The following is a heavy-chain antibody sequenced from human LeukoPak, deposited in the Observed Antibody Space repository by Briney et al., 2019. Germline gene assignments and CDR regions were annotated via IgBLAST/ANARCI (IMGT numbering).Heavy chain of an antibody. V-gene: IGHV4-30-4*01. J-gene: IGHJ5*02. Sequence: SETLSLTCTVSGGSISSCDYSWSWIRQPPGKGLEWIGYIYYSGSTYYNPSLKSRVTISVDTSKNQFSLKLSSVTAADTAVYYCARVGYDFWSGYYTGWFDPWGQGTLVTVSS. CDR2: IYYSGST. CDR3: ARVGYDFWSGYYTGWFDP. CDR1: GGSISSCDYS. D-gene: IGHD3-3*01.